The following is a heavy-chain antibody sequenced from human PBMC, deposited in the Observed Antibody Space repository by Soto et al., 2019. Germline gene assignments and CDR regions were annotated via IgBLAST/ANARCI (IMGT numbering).Heavy chain of an antibody. CDR1: GFTFGDYA. J-gene: IGHJ4*02. Sequence: PGGSLRFSCTASGFTFGDYAMSWFRQAPGKGLEWVGFIRSKAYGGTTEYAASVKGRFTISRDSAKNSLYLQMNSLRAEDTAVYYCAREYGSGSYYGYWGQGTLVTVSS. D-gene: IGHD3-10*01. CDR3: AREYGSGSYYGY. CDR2: IRSKAYGGTT. V-gene: IGHV3-49*01.